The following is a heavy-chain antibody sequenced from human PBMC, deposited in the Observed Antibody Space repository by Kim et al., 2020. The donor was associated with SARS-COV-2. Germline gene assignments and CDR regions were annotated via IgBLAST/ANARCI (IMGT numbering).Heavy chain of an antibody. Sequence: GGSLRLSCAASGFTFSSYGMHWVRQAPGKGLEWVAVISYDGSKKYYADSVKGRFTISRDNSKNTLYLQMNSLIAEDTAVYYCAKDSLSDGIPFDYLGQGT. J-gene: IGHJ4*02. D-gene: IGHD5-18*01. CDR2: ISYDGSKK. CDR1: GFTFSSYG. V-gene: IGHV3-30*18. CDR3: AKDSLSDGIPFDY.